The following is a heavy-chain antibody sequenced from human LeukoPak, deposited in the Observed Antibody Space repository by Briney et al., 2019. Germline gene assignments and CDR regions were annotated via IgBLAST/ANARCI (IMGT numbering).Heavy chain of an antibody. CDR1: GFTFSSYW. CDR3: ARDGSSPYYYDSSGYPDFDY. CDR2: IKQDGSEK. D-gene: IGHD3-22*01. Sequence: GGSLRLSCAASGFTFSSYWMSWVRQAPGKGLEWVANIKQDGSEKYYVDSVKGRFTISRDNAKNSLYLQMNSLRAEDTAVYYCARDGSSPYYYDSSGYPDFDYWGQGTLVTVSS. V-gene: IGHV3-7*01. J-gene: IGHJ4*02.